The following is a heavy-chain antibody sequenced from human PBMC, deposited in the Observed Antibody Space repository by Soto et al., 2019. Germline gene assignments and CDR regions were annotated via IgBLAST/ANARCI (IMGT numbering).Heavy chain of an antibody. CDR3: ARGSYDDYPD. V-gene: IGHV4-31*03. CDR1: GGSISSGGYY. J-gene: IGHJ4*02. D-gene: IGHD4-17*01. Sequence: QVQLQESGPGLVKPSQTLSLTCTVSGGSISSGGYYWSWIRQHPGKGPEWIGYIYYSGSTYYNPSLKSRATISADTSKNQFSLKLSSVTAADTAVYYCARGSYDDYPDWGQGTLVTVSS. CDR2: IYYSGST.